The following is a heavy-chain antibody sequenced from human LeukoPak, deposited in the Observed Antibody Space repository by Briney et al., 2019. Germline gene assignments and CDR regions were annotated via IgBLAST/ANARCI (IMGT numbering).Heavy chain of an antibody. J-gene: IGHJ5*02. CDR3: ARGAYYYDSSDPFYP. Sequence: ASVKLSCKASGYTFTSYGISWVRQAPGQGLEWMGWISAYNGNTNYAQQLQGRVTMTTDTSTSTAYMELRSLRSDDTAVYYCARGAYYYDSSDPFYPWGEGTLVTVSS. CDR2: ISAYNGNT. CDR1: GYTFTSYG. D-gene: IGHD3-22*01. V-gene: IGHV1-18*01.